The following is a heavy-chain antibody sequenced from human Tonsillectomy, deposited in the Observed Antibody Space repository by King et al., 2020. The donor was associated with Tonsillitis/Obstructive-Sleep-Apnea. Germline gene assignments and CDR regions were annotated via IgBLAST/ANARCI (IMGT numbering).Heavy chain of an antibody. CDR3: AGVPGAGLRWFDP. V-gene: IGHV4-61*01. J-gene: IGHJ5*02. D-gene: IGHD3-10*01. Sequence: QLQESGAGLLKPSETLSLTCTVSGGSVSSGSDYWSWIRQPPGKGLEWIGYISYSGITNYNPSLKGRVTISLDTSKSQFPLMLSSVTAADTAVYYCAGVPGAGLRWFDPWGQGTLVTVSS. CDR2: ISYSGIT. CDR1: GGSVSSGSDY.